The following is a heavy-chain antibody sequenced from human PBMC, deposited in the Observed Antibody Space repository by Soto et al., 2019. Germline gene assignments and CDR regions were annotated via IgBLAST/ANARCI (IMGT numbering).Heavy chain of an antibody. Sequence: GSLRLSCAASGFTFSSYPMTWVRQAPGKGPEWVANIKPDGSEQYYVDSVKGRFTISRDNANNSLYLQMNSLRAEDTAVYFCARGNWNYYYGFDVWGQGTTVTVSS. CDR3: ARGNWNYYYGFDV. D-gene: IGHD1-20*01. J-gene: IGHJ6*02. V-gene: IGHV3-7*01. CDR2: IKPDGSEQ. CDR1: GFTFSSYP.